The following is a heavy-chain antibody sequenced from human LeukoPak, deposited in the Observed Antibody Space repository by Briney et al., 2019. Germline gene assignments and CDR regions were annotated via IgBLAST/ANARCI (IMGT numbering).Heavy chain of an antibody. CDR1: GFTFSSYG. CDR3: AKGDTAMVRRAFDI. Sequence: PGGSLRLSCAASGFTFSSYGMHWVRQAPGKGLEWVAFIRYDGSNKYYADSVEGRFTISRDNSKNTLYLQMNSLRAEDTAVYYCAKGDTAMVRRAFDIWGQGTMVTVSS. J-gene: IGHJ3*02. CDR2: IRYDGSNK. V-gene: IGHV3-30*02. D-gene: IGHD5-18*01.